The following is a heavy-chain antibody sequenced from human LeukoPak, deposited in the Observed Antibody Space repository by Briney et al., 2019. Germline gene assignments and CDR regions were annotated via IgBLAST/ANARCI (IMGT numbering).Heavy chain of an antibody. V-gene: IGHV3-23*01. Sequence: GGSLRLSCAASGFTFSSYAMSWVRQAPGKGLGWVSAISGSGGSTYYADSVKGRFTISRDNSKNTLYLQMNSLRAEDTAVYYCAKDPDYDFWSGYYTGWFDPWGQGTLVTVSS. J-gene: IGHJ5*02. CDR1: GFTFSSYA. D-gene: IGHD3-3*01. CDR2: ISGSGGST. CDR3: AKDPDYDFWSGYYTGWFDP.